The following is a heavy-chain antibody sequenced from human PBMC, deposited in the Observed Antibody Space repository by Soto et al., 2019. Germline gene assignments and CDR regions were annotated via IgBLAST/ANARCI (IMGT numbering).Heavy chain of an antibody. D-gene: IGHD2-2*01. CDR2: VYYSGTT. V-gene: IGHV4-39*01. Sequence: PSETLSLTCTVSGGSISSSSYYWAWVRQPPGKGLEWIGSVYYSGTTYYNPSLKSRVTVSVDTSKNQFSLKVTSVTAADTAVYYCARLYGYCIRNSCHGHYAMDVWGQGTTVTVSS. CDR3: ARLYGYCIRNSCHGHYAMDV. CDR1: GGSISSSSYY. J-gene: IGHJ6*02.